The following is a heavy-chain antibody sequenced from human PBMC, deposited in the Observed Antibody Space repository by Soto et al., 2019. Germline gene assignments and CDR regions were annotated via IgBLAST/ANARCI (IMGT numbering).Heavy chain of an antibody. V-gene: IGHV4-39*01. CDR2: IYYSGRN. D-gene: IGHD4-4*01. Sequence: SETLSLTCIVSGESISSSSYYWGWIRQPPGKGLEWIGSIYYSGRNYYNSSFKSRVTISIDTSKNQFSLKLSSVTATDTAVYFCARQRTTVVTQAYFDHWGQGALVNVS. CDR1: GESISSSSYY. J-gene: IGHJ4*02. CDR3: ARQRTTVVTQAYFDH.